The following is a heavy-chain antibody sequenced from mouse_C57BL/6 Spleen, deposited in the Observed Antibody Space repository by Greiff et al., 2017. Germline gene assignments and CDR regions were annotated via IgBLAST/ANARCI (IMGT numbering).Heavy chain of an antibody. V-gene: IGHV1-72*01. CDR1: GYTFTSYW. Sequence: VKLQQPGAELVKPGASVKLSCKASGYTFTSYWMHWVKQRPGRGLEWIGRIFPNSGGTKYNEKFKSKATLTVDKPSSTAYMQLRSLTSEDAAVYYCARSLPAEAMDYWGQGTSVTVSS. CDR3: ARSLPAEAMDY. D-gene: IGHD2-1*01. J-gene: IGHJ4*01. CDR2: IFPNSGGT.